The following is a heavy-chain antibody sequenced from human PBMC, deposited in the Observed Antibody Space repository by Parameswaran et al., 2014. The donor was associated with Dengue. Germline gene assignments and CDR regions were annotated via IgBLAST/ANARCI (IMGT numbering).Heavy chain of an antibody. CDR3: ARVVPAASPYYMDV. J-gene: IGHJ6*03. Sequence: SETLSLTCTVSGGSISSGTYYWSWIRQPAGKGLEWIGRIYTSGSTNYNPSLKSRVTLSVDTSKNQFSLRLSSVTAADTAVYYCARVVPAASPYYMDVWGKGTTVTVSS. D-gene: IGHD2-2*01. CDR2: IYTSGST. CDR1: GGSISSGTYY. V-gene: IGHV4-61*02.